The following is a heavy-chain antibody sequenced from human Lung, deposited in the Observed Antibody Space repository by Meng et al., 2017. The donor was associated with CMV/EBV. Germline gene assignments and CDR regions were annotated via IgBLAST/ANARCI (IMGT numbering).Heavy chain of an antibody. V-gene: IGHV4-31*03. Sequence: QVRLQGSGPGLLKPSQTLSLTCTVSGGSISSGGYYWSWIRQHPGKGLEWIGYIHSSGSTYYNPSLRSRLTISVDTSKNQFSLKLSSVTAADTAVYYCARASYGSGSPLGESWFDPWGQGTLVTVSS. J-gene: IGHJ5*02. CDR3: ARASYGSGSPLGESWFDP. CDR1: GGSISSGGYY. CDR2: IHSSGST. D-gene: IGHD3-10*01.